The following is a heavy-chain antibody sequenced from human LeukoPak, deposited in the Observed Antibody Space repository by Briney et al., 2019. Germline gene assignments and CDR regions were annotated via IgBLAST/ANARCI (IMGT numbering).Heavy chain of an antibody. Sequence: RRAPGQGLKWMGWISAYNGNTSYAQKLQGRVTMTTDTSTSTAYMEMRRPRSGDTAVYYSAREHPVILGAMQPDYWGQGTLVTVSS. J-gene: IGHJ4*02. CDR2: ISAYNGNT. V-gene: IGHV1-18*01. CDR3: AREHPVILGAMQPDY. D-gene: IGHD1-26*01.